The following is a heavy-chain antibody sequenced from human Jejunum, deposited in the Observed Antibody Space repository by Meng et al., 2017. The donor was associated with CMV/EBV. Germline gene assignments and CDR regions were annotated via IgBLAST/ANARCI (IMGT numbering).Heavy chain of an antibody. J-gene: IGHJ5*02. CDR3: VRDSYHYGSSTYNWFDP. CDR1: SITTYW. Sequence: SITTYWGSWIRQSPGKGLEWIGYIHYSGTSKYNPSLRSRVTLSVDTSKNQFSLRLTSVTAADTAVYYCVRDSYHYGSSTYNWFDPWGQGTLVTVSS. V-gene: IGHV4-59*01. D-gene: IGHD3-10*01. CDR2: IHYSGTS.